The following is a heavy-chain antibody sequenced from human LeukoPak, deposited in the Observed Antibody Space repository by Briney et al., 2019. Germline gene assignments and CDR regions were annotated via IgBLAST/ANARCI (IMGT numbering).Heavy chain of an antibody. J-gene: IGHJ4*02. V-gene: IGHV4-39*01. CDR2: IYYSGST. CDR1: GGSISSSSYY. Sequence: PSETLSLTCTVSGGSISSSSYYWGWIRQSPGKGLEWIGSIYYSGSTYYNPSLKSRVTISVDTSKNQFSLKLSSVTAADTAVYYCARQPKLEKKYYYDSSGYYFDYWGQGTLVTVSS. CDR3: ARQPKLEKKYYYDSSGYYFDY. D-gene: IGHD3-22*01.